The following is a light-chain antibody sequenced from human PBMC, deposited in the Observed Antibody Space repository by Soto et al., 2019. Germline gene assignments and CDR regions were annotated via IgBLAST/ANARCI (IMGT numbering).Light chain of an antibody. CDR3: QSFDSSLSGWV. CDR1: SSNIGAGYH. J-gene: IGLJ3*02. V-gene: IGLV1-40*01. Sequence: QSVLTQPPSVSGAPGQGVTISCTGSSSNIGAGYHVHWYQYLPGTAPKLLIFTNHDRPSGVPDRFSGSKSGTSASLAITGLQAEDEADYYCQSFDSSLSGWVFGGGTQLTVL. CDR2: TNH.